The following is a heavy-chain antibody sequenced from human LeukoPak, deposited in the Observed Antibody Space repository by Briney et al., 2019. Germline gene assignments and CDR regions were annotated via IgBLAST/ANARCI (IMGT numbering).Heavy chain of an antibody. CDR1: GYSISSGYY. V-gene: IGHV4-38-2*02. Sequence: SETLSLTCTVSGYSISSGYYWGWIRQPPGKGLEWIGSIYHSGSTYYNPSLKSRVAISVDTSKNQFSLKLSSVTAADTAVYYCASRGNSDYWGRGTLVTVSS. CDR3: ASRGNSDY. J-gene: IGHJ4*02. CDR2: IYHSGST. D-gene: IGHD4-23*01.